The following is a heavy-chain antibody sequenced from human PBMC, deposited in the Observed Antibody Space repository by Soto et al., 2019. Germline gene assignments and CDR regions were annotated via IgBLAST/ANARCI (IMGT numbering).Heavy chain of an antibody. D-gene: IGHD6-19*01. Sequence: QVHLVQSGAEVKKPGASVKVSCKASRYTFTSYGISWLRQAPGQGLEWMGWISAYNGNTNYAQKLQGRVTMTTDTSTSTAYMELRSLRSDDTAVYYCARGTTYGWSQGYYVDYWGQGTLVTFSS. J-gene: IGHJ4*02. CDR1: RYTFTSYG. CDR3: ARGTTYGWSQGYYVDY. CDR2: ISAYNGNT. V-gene: IGHV1-18*01.